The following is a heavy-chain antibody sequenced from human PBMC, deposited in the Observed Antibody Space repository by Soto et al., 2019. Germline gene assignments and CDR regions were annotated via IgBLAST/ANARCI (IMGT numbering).Heavy chain of an antibody. J-gene: IGHJ4*02. CDR2: IHRVENSKYSAST. Sequence: EVLLVESGGRLIQAGGSLRLSCAASGFTVRTNDMSWVRQAPGKGLEWIALIHRVENSKYSASTYYADSVRDRFTISSDNSKNRVNIQINDVREEDTAMYYCARDGSGPFDYWGQGSLVTVSS. V-gene: IGHV3-66*01. CDR3: ARDGSGPFDY. D-gene: IGHD6-19*01. CDR1: GFTVRTND.